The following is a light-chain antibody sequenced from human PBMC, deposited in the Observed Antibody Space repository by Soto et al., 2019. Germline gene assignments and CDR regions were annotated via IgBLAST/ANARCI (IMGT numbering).Light chain of an antibody. CDR2: DVS. CDR3: SSYTSSSTRV. CDR1: SSDVGGYNY. J-gene: IGLJ2*01. V-gene: IGLV2-14*01. Sequence: QSALTQPASVSGSPEQSIAISCTGTSSDVGGYNYVSWYQQHPGKAPKLMIYDVSNRPSGVSTRFSGSKSGNTASLTISGLQAEDEADYYCSSYTSSSTRVFGGGTKLTVL.